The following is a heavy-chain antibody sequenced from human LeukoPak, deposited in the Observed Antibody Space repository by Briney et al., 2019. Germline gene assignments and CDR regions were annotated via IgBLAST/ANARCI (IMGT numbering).Heavy chain of an antibody. CDR3: VPKRGYGDIRRRVTDY. CDR1: GFTFSSYA. CDR2: ISGSGST. V-gene: IGHV3-23*01. Sequence: PGGSLRLSCAASGFTFSSYAMSWVRQAPGKGLEWVSAISGSGSTYYADSVKGRFTISRDNSKNTLYLQMNSLRAEDTAVYYCVPKRGYGDIRRRVTDYWGQGTLVTVSS. D-gene: IGHD4-17*01. J-gene: IGHJ4*02.